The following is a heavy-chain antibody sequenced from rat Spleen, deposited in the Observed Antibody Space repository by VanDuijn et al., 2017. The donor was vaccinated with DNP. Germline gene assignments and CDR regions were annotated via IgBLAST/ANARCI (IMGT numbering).Heavy chain of an antibody. J-gene: IGHJ2*01. CDR2: ISYFGDNT. Sequence: EVQLVESGGGLVQPGRSMKLSCVASGFTFSNYYMAWVRQAPTKGLELVAYISYFGDNTYSGDSVKGRFTISRDNAKSTLYLQMYSLRSEDMATYYCVRPDYYDGSYPHYWGQGVMVTVSS. V-gene: IGHV5-25*01. CDR1: GFTFSNYY. D-gene: IGHD1-12*02. CDR3: VRPDYYDGSYPHY.